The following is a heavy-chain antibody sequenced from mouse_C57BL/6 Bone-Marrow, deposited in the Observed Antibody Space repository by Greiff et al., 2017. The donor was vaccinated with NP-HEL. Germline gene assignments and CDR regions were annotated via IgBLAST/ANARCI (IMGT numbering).Heavy chain of an antibody. D-gene: IGHD1-1*01. V-gene: IGHV1-12*01. CDR2: IYPGNGDT. CDR3: ARRAYYGSSYVNWYFDV. Sequence: QVQLQQSGAELVRPGASVKMSCKASGYTFTSYNMHWVKQTPRQGLEWIGAIYPGNGDTSYNQKFKGKATLTVDKSSSTAYMQLSSLTSEDSAVYFCARRAYYGSSYVNWYFDVWGTGTTVTVSS. CDR1: GYTFTSYN. J-gene: IGHJ1*03.